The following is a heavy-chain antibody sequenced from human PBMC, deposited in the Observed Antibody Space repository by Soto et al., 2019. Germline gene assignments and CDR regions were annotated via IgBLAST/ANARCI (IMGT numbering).Heavy chain of an antibody. CDR3: ARGPVLIVGMDV. V-gene: IGHV4-31*03. D-gene: IGHD2-21*01. J-gene: IGHJ6*02. Sequence: QVQLQESGPGLVKPSQTLSLTCTVSGGSISSGGYYWSWIRQHPGKGLEWIGYLYYSGSTYYNPSLNSRGTVSLDTSKSQFCLKLSSVTAADTAVYFCARGPVLIVGMDVWGQGTAVTVSS. CDR1: GGSISSGGYY. CDR2: LYYSGST.